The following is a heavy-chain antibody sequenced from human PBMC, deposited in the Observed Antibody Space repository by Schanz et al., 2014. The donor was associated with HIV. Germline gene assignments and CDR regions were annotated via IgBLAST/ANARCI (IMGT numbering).Heavy chain of an antibody. CDR2: ITPLFGTP. CDR3: ANSGYCTSGVCYTRGYDTDV. J-gene: IGHJ6*02. CDR1: GGTFTYFS. D-gene: IGHD2-8*01. V-gene: IGHV1-69*18. Sequence: QVPLVQSGAEAKKPGSSVKVSCTASGGTFTYFSISWMRQAPGQGLEWMGSITPLFGTPNYAQKFQGRVTITADESTSTAYMELSSLRAEDTAVYYCANSGYCTSGVCYTRGYDTDVWGQGTTVTVSS.